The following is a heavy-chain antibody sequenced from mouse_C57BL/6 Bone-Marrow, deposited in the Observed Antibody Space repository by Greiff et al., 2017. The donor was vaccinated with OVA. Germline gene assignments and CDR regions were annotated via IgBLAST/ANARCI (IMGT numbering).Heavy chain of an antibody. J-gene: IGHJ3*01. CDR2: IYPRSGNT. CDR3: ARNRY. Sequence: QVHVKQSGAELARPGASVKLSCKASGYTFTSYGISWVKQRTGQGLEWIGEIYPRSGNTYYNEKFKGKATLTADKSSSTAYMELLSLTSEDSAVYFCARNRYWGQGTLVTVSA. V-gene: IGHV1-81*01. CDR1: GYTFTSYG.